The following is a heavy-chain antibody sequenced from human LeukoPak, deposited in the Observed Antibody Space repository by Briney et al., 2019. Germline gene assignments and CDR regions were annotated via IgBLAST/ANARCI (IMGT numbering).Heavy chain of an antibody. J-gene: IGHJ4*02. Sequence: GGSLRLSCAASGFTFSSFFMTWVRQAPGKGLEWVSGITGSAGTTSYADSVKGRFTISRDNSENTLYLQMNSLRAEDTAVYYCAKGKGMVYNNYCLDCLGQGSLVTVFS. V-gene: IGHV3-23*01. CDR3: AKGKGMVYNNYCLDC. CDR1: GFTFSSFF. D-gene: IGHD4-11*01. CDR2: ITGSAGTT.